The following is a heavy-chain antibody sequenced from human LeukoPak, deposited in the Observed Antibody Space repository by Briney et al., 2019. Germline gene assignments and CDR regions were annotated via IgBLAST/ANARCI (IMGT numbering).Heavy chain of an antibody. CDR2: IYYSGCT. J-gene: IGHJ3*02. V-gene: IGHV4-59*01. D-gene: IGHD4-17*01. CDR1: GGSISSYY. CDR3: ARSPMTTVTTRPFGI. Sequence: SETLSLTCTVSGGSISSYYWSWIRQPPGKGLEWIGYIYYSGCTNYNPSLKSRVTISVDTSKNQFSLKLSSVTAADTAVYYCARSPMTTVTTRPFGIWGQGTMVTVSS.